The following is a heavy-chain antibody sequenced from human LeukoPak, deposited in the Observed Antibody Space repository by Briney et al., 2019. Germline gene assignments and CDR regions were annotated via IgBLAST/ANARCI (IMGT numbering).Heavy chain of an antibody. D-gene: IGHD1-26*01. Sequence: GGSLRLSCAASGFTFSGSAMHWVRQASGKGLEWVGRIRSKANSYATAYAASVKGRFPISRDDSKNTAYLQMNSLKTEDTAVYYCTRVGATGDYWGQGTLVTVSS. CDR1: GFTFSGSA. CDR3: TRVGATGDY. J-gene: IGHJ4*02. V-gene: IGHV3-73*01. CDR2: IRSKANSYAT.